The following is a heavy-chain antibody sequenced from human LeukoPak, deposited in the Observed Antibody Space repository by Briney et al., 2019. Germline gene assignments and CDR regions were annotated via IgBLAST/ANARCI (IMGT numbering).Heavy chain of an antibody. D-gene: IGHD2-2*01. CDR3: ERSAYCSSTSCYFDY. J-gene: IGHJ4*02. CDR2: IYTSGST. Sequence: PSETLSLTCTVSGGTISSYYWSWIRQPPGKGLEWIGYIYTSGSTNYNPSLKSRVTISVDTSTNQFSLKLSPVTAADTAVYYCERSAYCSSTSCYFDYWGQGTLVTVSS. V-gene: IGHV4-4*09. CDR1: GGTISSYY.